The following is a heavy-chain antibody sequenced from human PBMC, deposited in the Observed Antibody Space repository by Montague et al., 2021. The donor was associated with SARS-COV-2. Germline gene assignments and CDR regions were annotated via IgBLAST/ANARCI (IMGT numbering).Heavy chain of an antibody. J-gene: IGHJ4*02. CDR3: AKGRTVVATISPFDY. V-gene: IGHV3-23*01. D-gene: IGHD5-12*01. CDR2: IGGSGGST. CDR1: GFTFSSYA. Sequence: SLRLSCAASGFTFSSYAMSWVRQAPGKGLEWVSAIGGSGGSTYYADSVKGRFTISRDNSKNTLYLQMNSLRAEDTAVYYCAKGRTVVATISPFDYWGQGTLVTVSS.